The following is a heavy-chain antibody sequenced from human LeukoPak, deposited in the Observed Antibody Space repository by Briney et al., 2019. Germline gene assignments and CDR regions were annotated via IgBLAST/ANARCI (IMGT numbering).Heavy chain of an antibody. J-gene: IGHJ4*02. V-gene: IGHV3-74*01. CDR3: ARVGIAVAGPYFDY. Sequence: PGGSLRLSCAASGFSFSTYWMHWVRQAPGKGLVWVSHINSDGSSTSYADSVKGRFTISRDNAKNSLYLQMNSLRAEDTAVYYCARVGIAVAGPYFDYWGQGTLVTVSS. CDR1: GFSFSTYW. CDR2: INSDGSST. D-gene: IGHD6-19*01.